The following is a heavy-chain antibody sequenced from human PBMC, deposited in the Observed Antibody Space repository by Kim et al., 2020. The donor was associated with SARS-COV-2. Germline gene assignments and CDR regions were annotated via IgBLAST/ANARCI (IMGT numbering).Heavy chain of an antibody. J-gene: IGHJ6*02. CDR3: TRPGGERYCSGGSCYSNTVTDGMDV. CDR2: IRSKANSYAT. CDR1: GFTFSGSA. Sequence: GGSLRLSCAASGFTFSGSAMHWVRQASGKGLEWVGRIRSKANSYATAYAASVKGRFTISRDDSKNTAYLQMNSLKTEDTAVYYCTRPGGERYCSGGSCYSNTVTDGMDVWGQGTTVTVSS. D-gene: IGHD2-15*01. V-gene: IGHV3-73*01.